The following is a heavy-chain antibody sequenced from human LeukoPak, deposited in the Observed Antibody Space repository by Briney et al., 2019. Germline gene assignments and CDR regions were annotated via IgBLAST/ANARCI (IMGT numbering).Heavy chain of an antibody. D-gene: IGHD2-2*01. CDR3: ARDPRPAAKFGWSYYYGMDV. V-gene: IGHV3-33*01. J-gene: IGHJ6*02. Sequence: PGGSLRLSCAASGFTFSSYGMHWVRQAPGKGLEWVAVIWYDGSNKYYADSVKGRFTISRDNSKNTLYLQMNSLRAEDTAVYYCARDPRPAAKFGWSYYYGMDVWGQGTTVTVSS. CDR1: GFTFSSYG. CDR2: IWYDGSNK.